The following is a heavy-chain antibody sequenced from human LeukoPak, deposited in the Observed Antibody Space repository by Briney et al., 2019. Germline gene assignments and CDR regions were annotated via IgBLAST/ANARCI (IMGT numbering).Heavy chain of an antibody. J-gene: IGHJ5*02. D-gene: IGHD3-9*01. V-gene: IGHV1-69*04. CDR3: ARWILSGDSLTTYYYKPVVDNWFDP. Sequence: SVKVSCKVSGGTFNMYGISWVRQAPGQGLEWMGRIIPTLDRTKYARSFQGRVTITADKSTTTVYMDLSSLRPEDTAVYYCARWILSGDSLTTYYYKPVVDNWFDPWGQGTLVTVSS. CDR2: IIPTLDRT. CDR1: GGTFNMYG.